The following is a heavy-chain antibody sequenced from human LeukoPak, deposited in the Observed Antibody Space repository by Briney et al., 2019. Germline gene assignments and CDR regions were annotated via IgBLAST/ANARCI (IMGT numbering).Heavy chain of an antibody. CDR3: ARQTYYYGSGAPPPDDY. J-gene: IGHJ4*02. CDR2: IYYSGST. D-gene: IGHD3-10*01. CDR1: GGSISSSSYY. V-gene: IGHV4-39*01. Sequence: SETLSLTCTVSGGSISSSSYYWGWLRQPPGTGLEWIGSIYYSGSTYYNPSLKSRITISVDTSKNQFSLKLSSVTAADTAVYYCARQTYYYGSGAPPPDDYWGQGTLVTVSS.